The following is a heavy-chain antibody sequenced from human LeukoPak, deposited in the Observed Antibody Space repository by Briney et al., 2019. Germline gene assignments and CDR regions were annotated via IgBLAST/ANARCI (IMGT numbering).Heavy chain of an antibody. CDR3: ARASGSYFYYYYYYMDV. Sequence: PGGSLRLSCAASGFTFSSYSMNWVRQAPGKGLEWVSSISSSSSYIYYADSVKGRFTISRDNAKNSLYLQMNSLRAEDTAVYYCARASGSYFYYYYYYMDVWGKGTTVTVSS. CDR2: ISSSSSYI. CDR1: GFTFSSYS. D-gene: IGHD1-26*01. V-gene: IGHV3-21*01. J-gene: IGHJ6*03.